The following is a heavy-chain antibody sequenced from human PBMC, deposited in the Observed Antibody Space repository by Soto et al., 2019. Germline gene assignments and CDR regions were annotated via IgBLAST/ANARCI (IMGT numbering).Heavy chain of an antibody. D-gene: IGHD3-3*01. J-gene: IGHJ5*02. Sequence: LRLSCAASGFTFSSYWMSWVRQAPGKGLEWVANIKQDGSEKYYVDSVKGRFTISRDNAKNSLYLQMNSLRAEDTAVYYCARVRITIFGVVRGFDPWGQGTLVTVSS. V-gene: IGHV3-7*03. CDR2: IKQDGSEK. CDR3: ARVRITIFGVVRGFDP. CDR1: GFTFSSYW.